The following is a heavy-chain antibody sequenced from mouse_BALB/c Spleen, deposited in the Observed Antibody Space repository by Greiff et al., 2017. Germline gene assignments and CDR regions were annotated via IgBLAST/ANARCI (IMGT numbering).Heavy chain of an antibody. V-gene: IGHV5-6-3*01. CDR1: GFTFSSYG. CDR3: ARDLTTFYFDY. D-gene: IGHD1-1*01. Sequence: EVQLVESGGGLVQPGGSLKLSCAASGFTFSSYGMSWVRQTPDKRLELVATINSNGGSTYYPDSVKGRFTISRDNAKNTLYLQMSSLKSEDTAMYYCARDLTTFYFDYWGQGTTLTVSS. CDR2: INSNGGST. J-gene: IGHJ2*01.